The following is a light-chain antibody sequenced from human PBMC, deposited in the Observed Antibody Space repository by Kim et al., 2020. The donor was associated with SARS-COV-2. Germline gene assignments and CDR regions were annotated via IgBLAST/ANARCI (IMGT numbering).Light chain of an antibody. CDR1: KNGNIY. J-gene: IGKJ1*01. Sequence: PSVVYSRTSPCLACKNGNIYLNWFQQRPGKAPKLLIYAVSSLQSGIPSRFSGSGSGTDFTLNISRLQAEDFGTYYCLQGYRTHLTFGQGTKVDIK. CDR3: LQGYRTHLT. CDR2: AVS. V-gene: IGKV1-39*01.